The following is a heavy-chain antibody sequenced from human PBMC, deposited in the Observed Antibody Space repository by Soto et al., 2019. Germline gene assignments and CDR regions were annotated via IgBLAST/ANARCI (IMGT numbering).Heavy chain of an antibody. CDR1: GYTFTSYG. V-gene: IGHV1-18*01. CDR2: ISAYNGNT. J-gene: IGHJ6*02. CDR3: ARRNYDFWSGSPYGMDV. D-gene: IGHD3-3*01. Sequence: GASVKVSCKASGYTFTSYGISWVRQAPGQGLEWMGWISAYNGNTNYAQKLQGRVTMTTDTSTSTAYMELRSLRSDDTAVYYCARRNYDFWSGSPYGMDVWGQGTTVTVSS.